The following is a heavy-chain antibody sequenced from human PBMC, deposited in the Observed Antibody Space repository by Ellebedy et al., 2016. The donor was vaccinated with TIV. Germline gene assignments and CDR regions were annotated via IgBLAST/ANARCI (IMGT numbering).Heavy chain of an antibody. CDR3: AHIEGDYSNFC. D-gene: IGHD4-11*01. CDR2: ITGSGAYT. V-gene: IGHV3-23*01. J-gene: IGHJ4*02. Sequence: GGSLRLSCAASGFTFSSYWMHWVRQAPGKGPEWVSVITGSGAYTYYADSVKGRFIISRDNSKNTLYLQMNSLRAEDTAVYSCAHIEGDYSNFCWGQGTLVTVSS. CDR1: GFTFSSYW.